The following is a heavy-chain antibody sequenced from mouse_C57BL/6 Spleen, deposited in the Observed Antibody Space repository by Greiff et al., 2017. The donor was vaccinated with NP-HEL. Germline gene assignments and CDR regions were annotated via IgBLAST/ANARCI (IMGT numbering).Heavy chain of an antibody. CDR1: GFTFSSYA. J-gene: IGHJ4*01. CDR3: ARDQALGAMDY. Sequence: EVQRVESGGGLVKPGGSLKLSCAASGFTFSSYAMSWVRQTPEKRLEWVATISDGGSYTYYPDNVKGRFTISRDNAKNNLYLQMSHLKSEDTAMYYCARDQALGAMDYWGQGTSVTVSS. V-gene: IGHV5-4*01. CDR2: ISDGGSYT. D-gene: IGHD3-2*02.